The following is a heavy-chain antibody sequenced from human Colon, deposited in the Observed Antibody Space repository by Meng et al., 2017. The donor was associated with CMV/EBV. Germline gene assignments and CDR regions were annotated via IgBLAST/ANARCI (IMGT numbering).Heavy chain of an antibody. D-gene: IGHD3/OR15-3a*01. J-gene: IGHJ4*02. V-gene: IGHV3-30*04. CDR2: ISYDGNKK. CDR3: ARDKWTWAFDY. Sequence: GESLKISCAASGFTFSSYAMHWVRQAPGKGLEWVASISYDGNKKKYADSVTGRFTISRDTPKDTLYLEVKSLKTDDTAIYYCARDKWTWAFDYWGQGSLVTVSS. CDR1: GFTFSSYA.